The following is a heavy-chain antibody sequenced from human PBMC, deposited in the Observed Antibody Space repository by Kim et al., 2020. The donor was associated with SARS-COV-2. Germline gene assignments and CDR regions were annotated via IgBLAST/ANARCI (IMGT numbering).Heavy chain of an antibody. Sequence: GGSLRLSCAASGFTFSSYSMNWVRQAPGKGLEWVSSISSSSSYIYYADSVKGRFTISRDNAKNSLYLQMNSLRAEDTAVYYCARDRIWNDVPLSYYYYGMDVWGQGTTVTVSS. CDR2: ISSSSSYI. J-gene: IGHJ6*02. CDR1: GFTFSSYS. V-gene: IGHV3-21*01. CDR3: ARDRIWNDVPLSYYYYGMDV. D-gene: IGHD1-1*01.